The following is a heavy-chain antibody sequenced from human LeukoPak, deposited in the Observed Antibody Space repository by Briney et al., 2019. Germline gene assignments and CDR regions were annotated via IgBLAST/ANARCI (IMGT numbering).Heavy chain of an antibody. V-gene: IGHV3-23*01. Sequence: SGGSLRLSCAASGFTFSSCAMSWVRQAPGKGLEWVSAISGGGGWASYSDSVKGRFTISRDTSKNTLYLQMNSLRAEDTAVYYCAKVLWRVAVASFDYWGQGTLVTVSS. D-gene: IGHD6-19*01. CDR3: AKVLWRVAVASFDY. CDR1: GFTFSSCA. CDR2: ISGGGGWA. J-gene: IGHJ4*02.